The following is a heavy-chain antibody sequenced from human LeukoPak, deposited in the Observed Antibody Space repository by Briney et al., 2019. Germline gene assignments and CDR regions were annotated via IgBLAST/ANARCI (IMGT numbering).Heavy chain of an antibody. J-gene: IGHJ3*02. CDR3: AMPGGYYDSSGSPDAFDI. CDR2: INHSGST. CDR1: GGSFSGYY. D-gene: IGHD3-22*01. V-gene: IGHV4-34*01. Sequence: PSETLSLTCAVYGGSFSGYYWSWIRQPPGKGLEGIGEINHSGSTNYNPSLKRRVTISVDTSKNQFSLKLSSVTAADTAVYYCAMPGGYYDSSGSPDAFDIWGQGTMVTVSS.